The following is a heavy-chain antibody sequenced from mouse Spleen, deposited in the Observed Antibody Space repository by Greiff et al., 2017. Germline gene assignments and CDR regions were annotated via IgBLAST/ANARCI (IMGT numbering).Heavy chain of an antibody. CDR3: AKGDGTY. Sequence: QVQLKQSGAELARPGASVKLSCKASGYTFTSYGISWVKQRTGQGLEWIGEIYPRSGNTYYNEKFKGKATLTADKSSSTAYMELRSLTSEDSAVYFCAKGDGTYWGQGTLVTVSA. D-gene: IGHD2-1*01. V-gene: IGHV1-81*01. CDR1: GYTFTSYG. J-gene: IGHJ3*01. CDR2: IYPRSGNT.